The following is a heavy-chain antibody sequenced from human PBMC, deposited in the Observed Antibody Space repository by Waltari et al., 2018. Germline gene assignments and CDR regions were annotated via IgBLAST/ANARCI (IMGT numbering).Heavy chain of an antibody. CDR2: ISYDGSNK. D-gene: IGHD1-26*01. J-gene: IGHJ4*02. Sequence: QVQLVESGGGVVQPGRSLRLSCAASGFTFSSYGMHWVRQAPGKGLEWVAVISYDGSNKYYADSVKGRFTISRDNSKNTLYLQMNSLRAEDTAVYYCAKDRGHSGSLIDYWGQGTLVTVSS. V-gene: IGHV3-30*18. CDR3: AKDRGHSGSLIDY. CDR1: GFTFSSYG.